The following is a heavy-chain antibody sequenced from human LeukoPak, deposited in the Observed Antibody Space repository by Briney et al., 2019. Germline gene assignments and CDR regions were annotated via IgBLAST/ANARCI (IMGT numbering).Heavy chain of an antibody. Sequence: GGSLRRSCAASGFTFSSYDRLWVRPATGKGLEWVSAIGTAGDTYYPGPVKSRFTIARENAKNSLSLQMNNLRAGDTAVYYCARGTRLGVVDYWGQGPLVTVPS. D-gene: IGHD3-16*01. CDR3: ARGTRLGVVDY. V-gene: IGHV3-13*01. CDR1: GFTFSSYD. CDR2: IGTAGDT. J-gene: IGHJ4*02.